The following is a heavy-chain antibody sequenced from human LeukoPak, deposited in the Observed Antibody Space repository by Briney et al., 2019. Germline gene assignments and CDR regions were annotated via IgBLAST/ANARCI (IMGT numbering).Heavy chain of an antibody. CDR3: ARAVSGRFDY. CDR1: GGSMSPYH. CDR2: IYYSGST. Sequence: SETLSLTCTVSGGSMSPYHWGWIRQPPGKGLEWTGYIYYSGSTNYNPSLNSRVTISVDTSKNQSSLRLSSVTAADTAIYYCARAVSGRFDYWGQGTLVTVSS. V-gene: IGHV4-59*08. J-gene: IGHJ4*02. D-gene: IGHD6-19*01.